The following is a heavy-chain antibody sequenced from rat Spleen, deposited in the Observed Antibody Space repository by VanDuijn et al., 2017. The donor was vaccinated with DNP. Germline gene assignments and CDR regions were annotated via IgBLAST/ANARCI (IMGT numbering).Heavy chain of an antibody. J-gene: IGHJ4*01. CDR3: ARWPGYNPPYAMDA. V-gene: IGHV3-3*01. CDR1: GYSITSNY. CDR2: LNSAGST. Sequence: EVQLQESGPGLVKPSQSLSLTCSVTGYSITSNYWGWIRKFPGNKLEWMGSLNSAGSTNYNPSIKSRISITRDTSKNQFFLQVNSVTTEDTATYYCARWPGYNPPYAMDAWGQGTSVTVSS. D-gene: IGHD1-4*01.